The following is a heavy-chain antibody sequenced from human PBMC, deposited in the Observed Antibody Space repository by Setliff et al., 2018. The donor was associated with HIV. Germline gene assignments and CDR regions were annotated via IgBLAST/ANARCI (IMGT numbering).Heavy chain of an antibody. J-gene: IGHJ4*02. Sequence: GGSLRLSCAASGLTFSNYWMHWVRQAPGKGLEWVSRIDSDGSDTNYADSVRGRFTISRDNAKNTVYLQLTSLRAEDTAVYYCARGPQYNFWGGYLGLWGQGTLVPSPQ. V-gene: IGHV3-74*01. CDR1: GLTFSNYW. CDR3: ARGPQYNFWGGYLGL. D-gene: IGHD3-3*01. CDR2: IDSDGSDT.